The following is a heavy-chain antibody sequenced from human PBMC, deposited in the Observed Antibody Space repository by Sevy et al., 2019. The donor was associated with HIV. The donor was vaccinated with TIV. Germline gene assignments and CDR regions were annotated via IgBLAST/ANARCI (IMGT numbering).Heavy chain of an antibody. CDR2: ISSSSSTI. CDR1: GFTFSSYS. J-gene: IGHJ6*02. D-gene: IGHD2-2*01. CDR3: ARAMNIVVVPAAITYYYYYGMDV. V-gene: IGHV3-48*01. Sequence: GGSLRLSCAASGFTFSSYSMNWVRQAPGKGLEWVSYISSSSSTIYYADSVKGRFTISRDNAKNSLYLQMNSLRAEDTAVYYCARAMNIVVVPAAITYYYYYGMDVWGQGTTVTVSS.